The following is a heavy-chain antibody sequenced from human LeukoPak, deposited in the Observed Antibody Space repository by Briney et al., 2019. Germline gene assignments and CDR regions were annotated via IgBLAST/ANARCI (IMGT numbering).Heavy chain of an antibody. CDR2: ISYDGSNK. J-gene: IGHJ4*02. CDR3: AKDRATYYYDSSGYTFSDY. V-gene: IGHV3-30*18. Sequence: GGSLRLSCAASGFTFSSYGMHWVRQAPGKGLEWVAVISYDGSNKYYADSVKGRFTISRDNSKNTLYLQMNSLRAEDTAVYYCAKDRATYYYDSSGYTFSDYWGQGTLVTVSS. CDR1: GFTFSSYG. D-gene: IGHD3-22*01.